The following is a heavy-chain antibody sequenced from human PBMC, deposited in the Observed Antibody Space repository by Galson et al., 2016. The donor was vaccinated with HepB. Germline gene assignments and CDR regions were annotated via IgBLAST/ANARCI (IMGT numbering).Heavy chain of an antibody. V-gene: IGHV4-59*01. J-gene: IGHJ4*02. CDR2: IYYSGGT. D-gene: IGHD6-19*01. CDR3: AREVSSGSPARLDS. CDR1: AGSISGYY. Sequence: SETLSLTCTVSAGSISGYYWSWIRQPPGKGLEWVGYIYYSGGTVYTPSLKTRVTISIDTSKNLFSLKLSSVTAADTAVYYCAREVSSGSPARLDSWGQGILITVSS.